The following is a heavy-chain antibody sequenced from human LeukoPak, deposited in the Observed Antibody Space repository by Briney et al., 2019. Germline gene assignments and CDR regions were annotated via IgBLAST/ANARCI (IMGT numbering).Heavy chain of an antibody. CDR2: ISSSGSTI. D-gene: IGHD1-26*01. J-gene: IGHJ6*03. CDR1: GFTFSSYE. CDR3: AREVIRGGSYYYYMDV. V-gene: IGHV3-48*03. Sequence: GGSLRLSCAASGFTFSSYEMNWVRQAPGKGLEWVSYISSSGSTIYYADSVKGRFTISRDNAKNSLYLQMNSLRAEDTAVYYCAREVIRGGSYYYYMDVWGKGTTVTVSS.